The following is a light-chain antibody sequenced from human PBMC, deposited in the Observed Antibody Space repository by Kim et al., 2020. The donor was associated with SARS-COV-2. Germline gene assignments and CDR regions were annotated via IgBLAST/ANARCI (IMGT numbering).Light chain of an antibody. V-gene: IGLV2-18*02. CDR2: EVT. CDR1: RSAIGGYDR. Sequence: GQSVTISCTGTRSAIGGYDRVSWYQQSPGTAPKLLLYEVTNRPSGVPDRFSGSKSGSTASLTIAGLQTEDEAHYYCSSFTDSTTVIFGGGTQLTVL. J-gene: IGLJ2*01. CDR3: SSFTDSTTVI.